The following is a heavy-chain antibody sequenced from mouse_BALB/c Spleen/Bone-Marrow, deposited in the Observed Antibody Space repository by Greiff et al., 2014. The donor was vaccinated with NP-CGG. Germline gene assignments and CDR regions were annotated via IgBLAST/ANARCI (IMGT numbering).Heavy chain of an antibody. CDR1: GYTFTSYY. J-gene: IGHJ2*01. CDR3: TRLSLLRGYFDY. V-gene: IGHV1S81*02. CDR2: INPGNGGT. D-gene: IGHD1-2*01. Sequence: QVQLQQSGAELVKPGTSVKLSCKASGYTFTSYYIYWVKQRPGQGLKWIGVINPGNGGTNFNEKFKSKATLTVDKSSSTAYMQLSSLTSEDSAVYYCTRLSLLRGYFDYWGQGTTLTVSS.